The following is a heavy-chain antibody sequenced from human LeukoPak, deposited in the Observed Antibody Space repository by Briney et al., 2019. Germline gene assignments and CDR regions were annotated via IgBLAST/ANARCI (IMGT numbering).Heavy chain of an antibody. J-gene: IGHJ4*02. V-gene: IGHV3-23*01. Sequence: GGSLRLSCAASGFTFSSYAVSWVRQAPGKGLEWVSAISGSGGSTYYADSVKGRFTISRDNYKNTLYLQMDSLRAEDTAVYYCAKVAHYYGSGSYYEYYFDYWGQGTLVTVSS. CDR1: GFTFSSYA. CDR2: ISGSGGST. CDR3: AKVAHYYGSGSYYEYYFDY. D-gene: IGHD3-10*01.